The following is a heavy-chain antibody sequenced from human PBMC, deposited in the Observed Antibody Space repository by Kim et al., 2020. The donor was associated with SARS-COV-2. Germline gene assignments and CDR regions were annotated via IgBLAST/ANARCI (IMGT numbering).Heavy chain of an antibody. CDR2: INHSGST. CDR1: GGSFSGYY. CDR3: ARGLYYDSSGYRP. J-gene: IGHJ5*02. Sequence: SETLSLTCAVYGGSFSGYYWSWIRQPPGKGLEWIGEINHSGSTNYNPSLKSRVTISVDTSKNQFSLKLSSVTAADTAVYYCARGLYYDSSGYRPWGQGTLVTVSS. D-gene: IGHD3-22*01. V-gene: IGHV4-34*01.